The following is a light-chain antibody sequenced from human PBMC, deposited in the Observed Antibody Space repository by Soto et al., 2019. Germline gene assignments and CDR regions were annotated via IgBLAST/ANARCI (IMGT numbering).Light chain of an antibody. CDR1: QFVSSG. CDR3: QEYIQWPPGM. V-gene: IGKV3-15*01. CDR2: DTS. Sequence: DIVVTQSPATLSASPGERVTLSCRASQFVSSGLAWYQRRPGQVPRLLIYDTSTRAPGISARFSGSGSGSEFTLTISSLQSEDFAVSYCQEYIQWPPGMFGPGTKVDIK. J-gene: IGKJ1*01.